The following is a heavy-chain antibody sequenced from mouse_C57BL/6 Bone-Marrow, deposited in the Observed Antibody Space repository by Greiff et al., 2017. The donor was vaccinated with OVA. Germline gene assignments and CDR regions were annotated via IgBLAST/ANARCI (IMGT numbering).Heavy chain of an antibody. CDR3: FYYYGSSYDFDV. CDR2: IHPNSGST. J-gene: IGHJ1*03. CDR1: GYTFTSYW. Sequence: VQLQQPGAELVKPGASVKLSCKASGYTFTSYWMHWVKQRPGQGLEWIGMIHPNSGSTNYNEKFKSKATLTVDKSSSTAYMQLSSLTSEDTAVYYCFYYYGSSYDFDVWGTGTPVTVSS. D-gene: IGHD1-1*01. V-gene: IGHV1-64*01.